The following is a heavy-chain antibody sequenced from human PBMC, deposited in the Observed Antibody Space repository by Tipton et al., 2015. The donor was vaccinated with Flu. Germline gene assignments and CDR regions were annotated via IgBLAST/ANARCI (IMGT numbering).Heavy chain of an antibody. D-gene: IGHD6-13*01. V-gene: IGHV3-7*01. J-gene: IGHJ5*02. CDR3: ATAIAAPGTS. Sequence: SLRLSCAASEFTFRNYWMHWVRQAPGKGLEWVANIKQDGSEKYYLDSVKDRFTISRDNAKNSLFLQMNSLRAEDTAIYYCATAIAAPGTSWGRGTLVTVSS. CDR2: IKQDGSEK. CDR1: EFTFRNYW.